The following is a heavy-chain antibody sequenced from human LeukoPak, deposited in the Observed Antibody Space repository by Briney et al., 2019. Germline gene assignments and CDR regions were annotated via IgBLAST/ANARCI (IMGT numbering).Heavy chain of an antibody. J-gene: IGHJ1*01. CDR2: ISAYNGNT. V-gene: IGHV1-18*01. CDR1: GGTFTSYG. CDR3: ARGYSGYDGGEYFQH. Sequence: ASVKVSCKASGGTFTSYGISWVRQAPGQGLEWMGWISAYNGNTNYAQKLQGRVTMTTDTSTSTAYMELSRLRSDDTAVYYCARGYSGYDGGEYFQHWGQGTLVTVSS. D-gene: IGHD5-12*01.